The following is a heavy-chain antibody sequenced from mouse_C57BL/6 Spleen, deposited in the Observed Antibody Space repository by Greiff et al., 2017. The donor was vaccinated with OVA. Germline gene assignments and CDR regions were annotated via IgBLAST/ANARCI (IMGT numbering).Heavy chain of an antibody. V-gene: IGHV1-62-2*01. CDR2: FYPGSGSI. CDR3: ARHDLYGSSRAWFAY. Sequence: QVQLKESGAELVKPGASVKLSCKASGYTFTEYTIHWVKQRSGQGLEWIGWFYPGSGSIKYNEKFKDKATLTADKSSSTVYMELSRLTSEDSAVYFGARHDLYGSSRAWFAYWGQGTLVTVSA. CDR1: GYTFTEYT. J-gene: IGHJ3*01. D-gene: IGHD1-1*01.